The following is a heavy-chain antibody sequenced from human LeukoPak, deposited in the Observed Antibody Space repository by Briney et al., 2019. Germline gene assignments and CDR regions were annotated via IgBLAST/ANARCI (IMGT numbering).Heavy chain of an antibody. V-gene: IGHV1-69*04. D-gene: IGHD6-19*01. CDR3: ARIVGSGLYYFDY. J-gene: IGHJ4*02. CDR2: IIPILGIA. Sequence: SVKVSCKASGGTFSSYAISWVRQAPGQGLEWMGRIIPILGIANYAQKFQGRVTITADKSTSTAYMELSSLRSEDTAVYYCARIVGSGLYYFDYWGQGTLVTVSS. CDR1: GGTFSSYA.